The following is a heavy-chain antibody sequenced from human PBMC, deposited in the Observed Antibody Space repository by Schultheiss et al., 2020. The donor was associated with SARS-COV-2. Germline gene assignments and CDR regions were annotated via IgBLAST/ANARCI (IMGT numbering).Heavy chain of an antibody. D-gene: IGHD3-16*01. CDR2: ISGSGGST. CDR3: VKGDDYVWGSYGGY. V-gene: IGHV3-23*01. Sequence: GESLKISCAASGFTFSSYAMSWVRQAPGKGLEWVSAISGSGGSTYYADSVKGRFTISRDNSKNTLYLQMSSLRAEDTAVYYCVKGDDYVWGSYGGYWGQGTLVTVSS. J-gene: IGHJ4*02. CDR1: GFTFSSYA.